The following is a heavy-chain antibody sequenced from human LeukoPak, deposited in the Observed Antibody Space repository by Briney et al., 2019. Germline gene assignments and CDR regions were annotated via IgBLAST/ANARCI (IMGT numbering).Heavy chain of an antibody. V-gene: IGHV3-43*02. D-gene: IGHD3-22*01. J-gene: IGHJ4*02. CDR1: GFTFYDYA. Sequence: GGSLRLSCAASGFTFYDYAMHWVRHAPGKGLEWVSLISGDGGSTYYADSVKGRFTISRDNSKNSLYLQMNSLRTEDTALYYCAKDIRDYYDSSGYPGVSYWGQGTLVTVSS. CDR3: AKDIRDYYDSSGYPGVSY. CDR2: ISGDGGST.